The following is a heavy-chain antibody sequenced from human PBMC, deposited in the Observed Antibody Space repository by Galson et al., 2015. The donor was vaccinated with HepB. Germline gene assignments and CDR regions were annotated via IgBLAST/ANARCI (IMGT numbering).Heavy chain of an antibody. CDR3: AKASCSSTSCYSDAFDI. Sequence: SLRLSCAASGFTFDDYAMHWVRQAPGKGLEWVSGISWNSGSIGYADSVKGRFTISRDNAKNSLYLQMNSLRAEDTALYYCAKASCSSTSCYSDAFDIWGQGTMVTVSS. CDR2: ISWNSGSI. CDR1: GFTFDDYA. J-gene: IGHJ3*02. D-gene: IGHD2-2*01. V-gene: IGHV3-9*01.